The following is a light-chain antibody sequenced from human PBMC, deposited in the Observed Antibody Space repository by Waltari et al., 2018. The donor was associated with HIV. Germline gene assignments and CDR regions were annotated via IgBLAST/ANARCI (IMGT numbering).Light chain of an antibody. V-gene: IGLV1-40*01. CDR3: RYYASSLSAPV. J-gene: IGLJ2*01. Sequence: QSVLTQPPSVSGAPGQRVSISCTGSSSNIGEGYDVHWYQELPGTAPKRHIYGDHSRSSCVRDRFSGSKYGTSASLAIPGLQCEDEAEYYCRYYASSLSAPVLGGGTKLTVL. CDR1: SSNIGEGYD. CDR2: GDH.